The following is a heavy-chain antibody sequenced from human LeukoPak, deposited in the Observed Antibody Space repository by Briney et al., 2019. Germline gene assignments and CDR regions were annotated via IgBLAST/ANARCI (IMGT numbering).Heavy chain of an antibody. J-gene: IGHJ4*02. CDR3: ARDLSGIAAAGDY. D-gene: IGHD6-13*01. CDR2: IYYSGST. V-gene: IGHV4-39*07. CDR1: GGSISSSSYY. Sequence: SETLSLTCTVSGGSISSSSYYWGWIRQPPGKGLEWIGSIYYSGSTYYSPSLKSRVTISVDKSKNQFSLKLSSVTAADTAVYYCARDLSGIAAAGDYWGQGTLVTVSS.